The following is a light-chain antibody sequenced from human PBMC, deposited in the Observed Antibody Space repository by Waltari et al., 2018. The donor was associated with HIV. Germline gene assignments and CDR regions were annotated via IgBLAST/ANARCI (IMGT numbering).Light chain of an antibody. V-gene: IGKV2D-29*01. CDR2: QVS. Sequence: DIVLTQAPLSLSVTPGQPATISCKSSQSLLHSDGKTYLYWYFQRPGQPPQLLIYQVSTRFSGVPDRFSGGGSWPYFTLKISRVEADDVGTYYCMQSIELSPTFGQGTKLDIK. CDR1: QSLLHSDGKTY. CDR3: MQSIELSPT. J-gene: IGKJ2*01.